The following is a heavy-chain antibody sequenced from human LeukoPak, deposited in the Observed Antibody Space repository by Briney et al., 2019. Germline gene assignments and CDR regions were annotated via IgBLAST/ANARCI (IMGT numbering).Heavy chain of an antibody. Sequence: PSETLSLTCTVSGGSISSYYWSWIRQPAGKGLEWIGRIYTSGSTNYNPSPKSRVTMSVDTSKNQFSLKLSSVTAADTAVYYCAREVSYCSGGSCSFFDYWGQGTLVTVSS. V-gene: IGHV4-4*07. CDR2: IYTSGST. CDR1: GGSISSYY. CDR3: AREVSYCSGGSCSFFDY. D-gene: IGHD2-15*01. J-gene: IGHJ4*02.